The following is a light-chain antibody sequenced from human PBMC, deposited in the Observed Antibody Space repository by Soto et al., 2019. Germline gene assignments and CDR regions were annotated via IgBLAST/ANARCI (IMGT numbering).Light chain of an antibody. V-gene: IGKV1-5*03. J-gene: IGKJ1*01. CDR1: QTISSW. CDR3: QHYNSYSEA. CDR2: KAS. Sequence: DIQMTQSPSTLSGSVGDRVTIPCRASQTISSWLAWYQQKPGKAPKLLIYKASTLKSGVPSRFSGSGSGTEFTLTISRLQPDDFATYYCQHYNSYSEAFGQGTKVDIK.